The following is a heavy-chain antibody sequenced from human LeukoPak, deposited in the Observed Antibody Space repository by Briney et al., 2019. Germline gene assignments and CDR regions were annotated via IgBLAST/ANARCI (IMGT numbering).Heavy chain of an antibody. CDR1: GFTFSSYG. J-gene: IGHJ4*02. Sequence: GGSLRLSCAASGFTFSSYGMHWVRQAPGKGLEWVAVISYDGSNKYYADSVKGRFTISRDNSKNTLYLQMNSLRAEDTAVYYCAKDGARYSGYDWYSSATSPFDYWGQGTLVTVSS. D-gene: IGHD5-12*01. CDR3: AKDGARYSGYDWYSSATSPFDY. CDR2: ISYDGSNK. V-gene: IGHV3-30*18.